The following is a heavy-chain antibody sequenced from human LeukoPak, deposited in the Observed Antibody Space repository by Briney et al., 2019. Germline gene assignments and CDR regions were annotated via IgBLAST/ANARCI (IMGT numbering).Heavy chain of an antibody. CDR2: ISAYNGNT. J-gene: IGHJ1*01. CDR1: GYTFTSYG. CDR3: ARDWAPLTGYYSAEYFQH. V-gene: IGHV1-18*01. Sequence: ASVKVSCKASGYTFTSYGISWVRQAPGQGLEWMGWISAYNGNTNYAQKLQGRVTMTTDTSTSTAYMKLRSLRSDDTAVYYCARDWAPLTGYYSAEYFQHWGQGTLVTVSS. D-gene: IGHD3-9*01.